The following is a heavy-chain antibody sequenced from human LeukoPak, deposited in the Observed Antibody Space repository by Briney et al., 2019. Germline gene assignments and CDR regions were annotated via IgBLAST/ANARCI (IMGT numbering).Heavy chain of an antibody. Sequence: SETLSLTCTVSGVSVTSGSYHWSCIRQPPGKGLEWIGRFYYSGSTNYNPSLQSRVTISVNTSKNQFSLKLTSVTAADTAVYYCARHSGDQPHYFDYWGQGTLVTVSS. D-gene: IGHD1-26*01. CDR2: FYYSGST. J-gene: IGHJ4*02. CDR3: ARHSGDQPHYFDY. CDR1: GVSVTSGSYH. V-gene: IGHV4-61*01.